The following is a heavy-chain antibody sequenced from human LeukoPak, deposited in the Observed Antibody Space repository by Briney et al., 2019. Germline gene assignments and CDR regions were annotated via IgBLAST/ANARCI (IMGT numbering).Heavy chain of an antibody. V-gene: IGHV1-2*06. CDR2: INPNSGDT. CDR1: GYTFTDYY. CDR3: ARDFERPDY. J-gene: IGHJ4*02. Sequence: GASVKVSCKASGYTFTDYYIHWVRQAPGQGLEWMGRINPNSGDTNYAQKFQGRVTITRDTSISTAYMELRRLRSDDTAVYYCARDFERPDYWGQGTLVTVSS.